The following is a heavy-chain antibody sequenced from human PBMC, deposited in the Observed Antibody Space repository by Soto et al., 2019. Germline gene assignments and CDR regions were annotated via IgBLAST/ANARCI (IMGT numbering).Heavy chain of an antibody. J-gene: IGHJ5*01. CDR3: ARGRYCLTGRCFPNWFDS. V-gene: IGHV4-30-4*01. CDR2: IYKSGTT. CDR1: GDSISNLDYF. D-gene: IGHD7-27*01. Sequence: PSQTLSLTCSVSGDSISNLDYFWAWIRQPPGQALEYIGYIYKSGTTYYNRSFESRVAISVDTSKSQFSLNVTSVTAADTAVYFCARGRYCLTGRCFPNWFDSWGQGALVTVS.